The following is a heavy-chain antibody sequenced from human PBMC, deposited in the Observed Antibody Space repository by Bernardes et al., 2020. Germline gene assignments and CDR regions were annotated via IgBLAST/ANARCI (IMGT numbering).Heavy chain of an antibody. Sequence: GPTLVKPTQTLTLTCTFSGFSLSTSGVGVGWIRQPPGKALEWLALIYWDDDKRYSPSLKSRLTITKDTSKNQVVLTMTNMDPVDTATYYCARKGENIVATYFDYWGQGTLVTVSS. V-gene: IGHV2-5*02. CDR3: ARKGENIVATYFDY. CDR1: GFSLSTSGVG. D-gene: IGHD5-12*01. CDR2: IYWDDDK. J-gene: IGHJ4*02.